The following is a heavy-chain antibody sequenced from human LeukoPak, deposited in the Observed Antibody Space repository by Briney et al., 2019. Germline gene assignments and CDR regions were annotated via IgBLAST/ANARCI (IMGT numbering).Heavy chain of an antibody. Sequence: GGSLRLSCAASGFTFSSYAMSWVRQAPGKGLEWVSAISGRGGSTYYADSVKGRFTISRDNSKNTLYLQMNSLRAEDTAVYYCAKDMYSSGWPFDYWGQGTLVTVSS. CDR3: AKDMYSSGWPFDY. J-gene: IGHJ4*02. CDR1: GFTFSSYA. D-gene: IGHD6-19*01. V-gene: IGHV3-23*01. CDR2: ISGRGGST.